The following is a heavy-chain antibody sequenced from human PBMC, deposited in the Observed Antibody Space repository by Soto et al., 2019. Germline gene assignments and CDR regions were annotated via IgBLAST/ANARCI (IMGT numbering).Heavy chain of an antibody. CDR2: ISSSSSNI. D-gene: IGHD2-2*01. CDR1: GFTFSSYS. CDR3: AREVCTSCNHYFQH. V-gene: IGHV3-48*01. Sequence: EVQLVESGGGLVQPGGSLRLSCAASGFTFSSYSMNWVRQAPGKGLEWVSYISSSSSNIYYADSVKGRFTISRDNAKNSLYLQMNSLRAEDTAVYYCAREVCTSCNHYFQHWGQGTLVTVSS. J-gene: IGHJ1*01.